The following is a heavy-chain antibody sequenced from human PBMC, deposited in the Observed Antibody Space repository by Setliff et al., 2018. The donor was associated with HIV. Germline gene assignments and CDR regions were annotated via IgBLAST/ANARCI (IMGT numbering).Heavy chain of an antibody. V-gene: IGHV3-30*02. CDR3: VRRGGAAAGGPHNWFDP. CDR2: IRYDGTYK. Sequence: GGSLRLSCAASGFTFSSYGMHWVRQAPGKGLEWVAFIRYDGTYKYYADSLKGRFTISRDNSKNTLFLQMNSLRTEDTAVYYCVRRGGAAAGGPHNWFDPWGQGTLVTVSS. J-gene: IGHJ5*02. D-gene: IGHD6-13*01. CDR1: GFTFSSYG.